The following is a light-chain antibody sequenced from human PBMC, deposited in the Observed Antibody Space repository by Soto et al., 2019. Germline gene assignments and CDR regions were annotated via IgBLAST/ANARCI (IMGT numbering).Light chain of an antibody. Sequence: DIQMTQSPSSLSASVGDRVTFTCRASQGIRNDLNWYQQKPGRAPKLLIYDASNLEAGVPSRFRGSGSGTDFTFTISRLQPEDIATYYCQQYENLPTFGQGTRLEIK. CDR3: QQYENLPT. CDR1: QGIRND. V-gene: IGKV1-33*01. CDR2: DAS. J-gene: IGKJ5*01.